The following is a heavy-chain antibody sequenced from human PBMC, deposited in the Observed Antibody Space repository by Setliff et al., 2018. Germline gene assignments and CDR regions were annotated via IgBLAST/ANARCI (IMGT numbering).Heavy chain of an antibody. D-gene: IGHD6-13*01. Sequence: PSETLSLTCAVSGYSISSGYYWGWIRQPPGKGLEWIGSIYHSGSTYYNPSLKSRVTISVDTSKSQFSLKLSSVTAADTAVYYCARSAGYSSSWYNYYYGMDVWGQGTTVTVSS. CDR1: GYSISSGYY. CDR2: IYHSGST. CDR3: ARSAGYSSSWYNYYYGMDV. V-gene: IGHV4-38-2*01. J-gene: IGHJ6*02.